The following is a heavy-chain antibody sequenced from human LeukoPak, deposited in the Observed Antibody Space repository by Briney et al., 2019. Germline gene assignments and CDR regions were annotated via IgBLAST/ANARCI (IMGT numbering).Heavy chain of an antibody. D-gene: IGHD3-10*01. V-gene: IGHV4-34*01. J-gene: IGHJ4*02. CDR2: INHSGST. CDR3: ARDAYYYGSGSYFPFDY. Sequence: PSETLSLTCAVYGGSFSGYYWSWIRQPPGKGLERIGEINHSGSTNYNPSLKSRVTISVDTSKNQFSLKLGSVTAADTAVYYCARDAYYYGSGSYFPFDYWGQGTLVTVSS. CDR1: GGSFSGYY.